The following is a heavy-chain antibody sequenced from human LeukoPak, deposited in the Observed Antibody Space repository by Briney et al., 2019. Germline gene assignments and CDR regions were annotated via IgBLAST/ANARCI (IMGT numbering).Heavy chain of an antibody. CDR2: IYYSGST. J-gene: IGHJ4*02. V-gene: IGHV4-31*02. CDR1: GFTFSSYA. Sequence: LRLSCAASGFTFSSYAMSWVRQAPGKGLEWIGYIYYSGSTYYNPSLKSRVTISVDTSKNQFSLKLSSVTAADTAVYYCARGYGSGSYLDYFDYWGQGTLVTVSS. CDR3: ARGYGSGSYLDYFDY. D-gene: IGHD3-10*01.